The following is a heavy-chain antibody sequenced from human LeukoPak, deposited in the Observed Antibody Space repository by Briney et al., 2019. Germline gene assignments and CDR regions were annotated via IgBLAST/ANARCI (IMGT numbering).Heavy chain of an antibody. D-gene: IGHD3-10*01. CDR2: VNHSGST. Sequence: SETLSLTCAVSGGSFSGYYWSWLRQPPGKGLEWIGEVNHSGSTNYNPSLKSRVTISGDTSKNQFSLKLSSVTAADTAVYYCARGLEEWYGETNNWFDPWGQGTLVTVSS. J-gene: IGHJ5*02. V-gene: IGHV4-34*01. CDR1: GGSFSGYY. CDR3: ARGLEEWYGETNNWFDP.